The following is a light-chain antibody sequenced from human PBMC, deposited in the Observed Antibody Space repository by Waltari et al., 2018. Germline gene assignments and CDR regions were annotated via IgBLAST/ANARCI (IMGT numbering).Light chain of an antibody. CDR3: QQYYRYIT. J-gene: IGKJ5*01. Sequence: DIQMTQSPSTLSASVGDRVTITCRASQSIYGWLAWYQHEAGKAPEPLIDETSTLEIGVPSRFSGSGSGTEFTLTISSLQPDDFASYYCQQYYRYITFGQGTRLEIK. CDR2: ETS. V-gene: IGKV1-5*03. CDR1: QSIYGW.